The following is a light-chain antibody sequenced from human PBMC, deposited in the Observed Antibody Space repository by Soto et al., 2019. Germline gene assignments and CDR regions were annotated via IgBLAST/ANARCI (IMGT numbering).Light chain of an antibody. J-gene: IGLJ2*01. CDR2: EDT. CDR1: SSDVGGYNS. V-gene: IGLV2-8*01. CDR3: SSYAGNDNLV. Sequence: QSVLTQPPSASGSPGQSVTISCTGTSSDVGGYNSVSWYQQYPDKAPKVMIYEDTKRPSGVPDRFSGSKSGNTASLTVSGLQAEDEADYYCSSYAGNDNLVFGGGTKVTVL.